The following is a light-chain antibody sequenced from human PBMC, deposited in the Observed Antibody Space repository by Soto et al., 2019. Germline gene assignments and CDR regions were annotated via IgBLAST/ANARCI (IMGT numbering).Light chain of an antibody. Sequence: EIVMTQSPATLSVSTGERATLSFRASQSVSSNLAWYQQKPGQAPRLLIYGASTRDTGIPARFSGSGSGTEFTLTISSLQSEDFAVYYCQQYNNWPRTFGQGTKVDI. CDR2: GAS. CDR1: QSVSSN. CDR3: QQYNNWPRT. V-gene: IGKV3-15*01. J-gene: IGKJ1*01.